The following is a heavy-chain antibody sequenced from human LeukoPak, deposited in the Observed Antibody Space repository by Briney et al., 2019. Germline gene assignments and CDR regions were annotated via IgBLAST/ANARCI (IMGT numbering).Heavy chain of an antibody. V-gene: IGHV4-39*01. D-gene: IGHD6-13*01. CDR1: GVSISSSSYY. J-gene: IGHJ5*02. CDR2: IYDSGST. Sequence: SETLSLTCTVSGVSISSSSYYWGWLRQPPGRGREWIGSIYDSGSTYYNPSLKSRFTISVDTSKNQFSLKLSSVTAADTAVYYCARHVWKQLVAWFDPGGQGTLVTVSS. CDR3: ARHVWKQLVAWFDP.